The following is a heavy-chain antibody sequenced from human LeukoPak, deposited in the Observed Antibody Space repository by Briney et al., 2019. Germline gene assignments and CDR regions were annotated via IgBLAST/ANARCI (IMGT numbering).Heavy chain of an antibody. V-gene: IGHV1-69*13. Sequence: ASVKVSCKASGGTFSSYAISWVRQAPGQGLEWMGGIIPIFGTANYAQKFQGRVMITADESTSTAYMELSSLRSEDTAVYYCARLHGFLEWLFYFDYWGQGTLVTVSS. CDR2: IIPIFGTA. CDR3: ARLHGFLEWLFYFDY. D-gene: IGHD3-3*01. CDR1: GGTFSSYA. J-gene: IGHJ4*02.